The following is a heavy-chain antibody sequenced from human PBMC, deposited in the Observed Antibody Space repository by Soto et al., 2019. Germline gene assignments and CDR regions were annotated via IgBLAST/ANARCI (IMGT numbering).Heavy chain of an antibody. D-gene: IGHD3-3*01. J-gene: IGHJ6*02. V-gene: IGHV3-11*01. Sequence: GGSLRLSCAASGFTFSDYYMSWIRQAPGKGLEWVSYISSSGSTIYYADSVKGRFTISRDNAKNSLYLQMNSLRAEDPAVYYCARDNGDFWSGYYYGMDVWGQGTTVTVSS. CDR2: ISSSGSTI. CDR1: GFTFSDYY. CDR3: ARDNGDFWSGYYYGMDV.